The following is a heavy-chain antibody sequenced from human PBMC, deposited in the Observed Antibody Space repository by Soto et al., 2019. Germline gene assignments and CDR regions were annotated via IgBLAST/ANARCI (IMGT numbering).Heavy chain of an antibody. V-gene: IGHV3-7*01. CDR3: ARDRAGGGYCTNGVCYYYYMDV. CDR2: IKQDGSEK. J-gene: IGHJ6*03. CDR1: GFTFSSYW. Sequence: EVQLVESGGGLVQPGGSLRLSCAASGFTFSSYWMSWVRQAPGKGLEWVANIKQDGSEKYYVDSVKGRFTISRDNAKKSLYLQMNGLRGEDTAVYYCARDRAGGGYCTNGVCYYYYMDVWGKGTTVTVSS. D-gene: IGHD2-8*01.